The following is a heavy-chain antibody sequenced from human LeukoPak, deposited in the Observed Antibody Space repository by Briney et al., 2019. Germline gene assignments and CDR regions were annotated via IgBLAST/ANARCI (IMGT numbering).Heavy chain of an antibody. CDR1: GFTFSSFA. CDR2: INSDSADI. CDR3: AKYRTTSAPPRNFDY. J-gene: IGHJ4*02. Sequence: GGSLRLSCAASGFTFSSFAMIWVRQAPGKGLEWVSVINSDSADIHYADSVKGRFTISRDNSKNTLYLQMNSLRADDTAVYYCAKYRTTSAPPRNFDYWGQGTLLTVSS. D-gene: IGHD1-14*01. V-gene: IGHV3-23*01.